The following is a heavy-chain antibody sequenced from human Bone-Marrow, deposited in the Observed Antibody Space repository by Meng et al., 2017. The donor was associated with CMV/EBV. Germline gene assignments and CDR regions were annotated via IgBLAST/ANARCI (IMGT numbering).Heavy chain of an antibody. CDR1: GYSFTSYW. CDR3: ARQGEYSGYDFVGRVRIDY. Sequence: GGSLRLSCKGSGYSFTSYWIGWVRQMPGKGLEWMGIIYLGETDTKYSPSFKGQVTISADKSISNAYLKWSSLKASDTAIYYCARQGEYSGYDFVGRVRIDYWGQGTLVTVSS. V-gene: IGHV5-51*01. J-gene: IGHJ4*02. CDR2: IYLGETDT. D-gene: IGHD5-12*01.